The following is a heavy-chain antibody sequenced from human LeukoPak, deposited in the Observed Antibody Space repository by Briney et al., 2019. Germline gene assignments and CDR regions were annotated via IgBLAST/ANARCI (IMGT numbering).Heavy chain of an antibody. Sequence: GRSQRLSCAASGFTFSSYGMHWVRQAPXXXLEWVAVISYDGSNKYYADSVKGRFTISRDNSKNTLYLQMNSLRAEDTAVYYCAKDSSGYYVYWGQGTLVTASS. J-gene: IGHJ4*02. CDR3: AKDSSGYYVY. D-gene: IGHD3-22*01. CDR2: ISYDGSNK. CDR1: GFTFSSYG. V-gene: IGHV3-30*18.